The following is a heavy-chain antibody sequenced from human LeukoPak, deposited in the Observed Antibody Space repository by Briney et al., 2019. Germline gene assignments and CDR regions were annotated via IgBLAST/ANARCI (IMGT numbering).Heavy chain of an antibody. Sequence: SETLSLTCTVSGDSIRSYYWSWIRQPPGKGLEWIGYIYYSGSTNYNPSLKSRVTMSVDTSKNEFSLELSSVTAADTAVYYCARGPIPDSSGYYYYFDYWGQGTLVTVSS. CDR2: IYYSGST. CDR1: GDSIRSYY. D-gene: IGHD3-22*01. J-gene: IGHJ4*02. V-gene: IGHV4-59*08. CDR3: ARGPIPDSSGYYYYFDY.